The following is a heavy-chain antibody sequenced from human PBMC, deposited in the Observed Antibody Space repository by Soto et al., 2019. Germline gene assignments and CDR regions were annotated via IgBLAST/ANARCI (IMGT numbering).Heavy chain of an antibody. V-gene: IGHV4-31*03. CDR2: IYYSGST. Sequence: QVQLQESGPGLVKPSQTLSLTCTVSGGSISSGGYYWSWIRQHPGKGLEWIGYIYYSGSTYYNPSLKSRVTISVDTSKNQVALKLSSVTAADTAVYYCARSEVTGNWFDPWGQGTLVTVSS. CDR1: GGSISSGGYY. J-gene: IGHJ5*02. D-gene: IGHD2-21*02. CDR3: ARSEVTGNWFDP.